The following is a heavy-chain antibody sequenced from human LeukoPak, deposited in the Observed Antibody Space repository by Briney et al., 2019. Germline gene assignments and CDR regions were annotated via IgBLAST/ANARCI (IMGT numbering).Heavy chain of an antibody. CDR1: GGSISSYY. J-gene: IGHJ4*02. CDR2: IYYSGST. V-gene: IGHV4-39*07. D-gene: IGHD6-6*01. Sequence: KTSETLSLTCTVSGGSISSYYWGWIRQPPGKGLEWIGSIYYSGSTYYNPSLKSRVTISVDTSKNQFSLQLTSLTAADTAVYYCAREGQQLVPPFDYWGQGTLVTVSS. CDR3: AREGQQLVPPFDY.